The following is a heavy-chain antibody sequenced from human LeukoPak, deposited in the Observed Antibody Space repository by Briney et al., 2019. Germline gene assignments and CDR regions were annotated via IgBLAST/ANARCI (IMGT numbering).Heavy chain of an antibody. D-gene: IGHD2-2*01. CDR3: AREEYCSSTSCYYYYGMDV. J-gene: IGHJ6*02. Sequence: GASVKVSCKASGYTFTSYDINWVRQATGQGLEWMGWMNPNSGNTGYAQKFQGRVTMTRNTSISTAYMELSSLRSEDTAVYYCAREEYCSSTSCYYYYGMDVWGQGTTGTVSS. CDR2: MNPNSGNT. CDR1: GYTFTSYD. V-gene: IGHV1-8*01.